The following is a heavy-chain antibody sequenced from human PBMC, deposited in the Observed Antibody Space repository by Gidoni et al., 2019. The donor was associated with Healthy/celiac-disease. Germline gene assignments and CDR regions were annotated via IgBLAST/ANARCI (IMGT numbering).Heavy chain of an antibody. Sequence: EVQLVESGGGWVQPGGSLRLACAAAGFTFSSYGMSWVRQAPGKGREWVATIQQDGIVKYSVASVKCRFPISIAIAKNSLYLQMNSLRAEDTAVYYCARDLYYYDSSGYFFPQRQYYFDYWGQGTLVTVSS. CDR2: IQQDGIVK. J-gene: IGHJ4*02. CDR1: GFTFSSYG. V-gene: IGHV3-7*01. D-gene: IGHD3-22*01. CDR3: ARDLYYYDSSGYFFPQRQYYFDY.